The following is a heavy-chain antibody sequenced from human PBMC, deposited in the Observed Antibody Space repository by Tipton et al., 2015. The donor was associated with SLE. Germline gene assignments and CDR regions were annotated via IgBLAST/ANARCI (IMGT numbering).Heavy chain of an antibody. CDR3: ARGWLRTGCAF. Sequence: PGLVKPSQTLSLTCAISGDSVATKGAAWNWIRQSPSRGLEWLGRIYYQSKWYSDFAVSVQSRITIIPDTSENHFSLQLNSVTPEDTAIYYCARGWLRTGCAFWGQGTLVTVSS. J-gene: IGHJ4*02. CDR2: IYYQSKWYS. V-gene: IGHV6-1*01. CDR1: GDSVATKGAA. D-gene: IGHD3-16*01.